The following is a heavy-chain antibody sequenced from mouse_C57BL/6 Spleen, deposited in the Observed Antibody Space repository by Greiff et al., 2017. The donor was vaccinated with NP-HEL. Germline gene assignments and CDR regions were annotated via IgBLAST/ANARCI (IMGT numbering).Heavy chain of an antibody. D-gene: IGHD2-4*01. V-gene: IGHV5-17*01. CDR3: ARDDCDGRAFDY. CDR1: GFTFSDYG. Sequence: EVMLVESGGGLVKPGGSLKLSCAASGFTFSDYGMHWVRQAPEKGLEWVAYISSGSSTIYYADTVKGRFTISRDNAKNTLFLQMTSLRSEDSAMYYCARDDCDGRAFDYWGQGTRVTVSA. J-gene: IGHJ3*01. CDR2: ISSGSSTI.